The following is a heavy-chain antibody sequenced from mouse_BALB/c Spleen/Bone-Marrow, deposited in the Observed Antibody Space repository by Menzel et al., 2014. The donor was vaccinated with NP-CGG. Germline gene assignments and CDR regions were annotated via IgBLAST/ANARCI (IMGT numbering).Heavy chain of an antibody. Sequence: DEQLQESGGGLVQPGGSMKLSCVASGFTFSNYWMNWVRQSPEKGLEWVAEIRLKSNNYATHYAESVKGRFTISRDDSKSSVYLQKNNLRAEDAGIYYCTVPFGPGFDYGGQGTTLTVSS. CDR3: TVPFGPGFDY. J-gene: IGHJ2*01. CDR2: IRLKSNNYAT. CDR1: GFTFSNYW. V-gene: IGHV6-6*02.